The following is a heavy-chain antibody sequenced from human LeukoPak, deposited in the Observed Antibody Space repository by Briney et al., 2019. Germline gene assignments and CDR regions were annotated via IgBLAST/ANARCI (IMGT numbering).Heavy chain of an antibody. V-gene: IGHV3-7*03. D-gene: IGHD3-3*01. Sequence: PGGSLRLSCAASGFTFGSYWMSWVRQAPGKGLEWVANIKEDGTEKNYVDSVKGRFTISRDNSKNTLYLQMNSLRAEDTAVYYCAKRRGFSNPPDYWGQGTLVTVSS. CDR1: GFTFGSYW. CDR3: AKRRGFSNPPDY. CDR2: IKEDGTEK. J-gene: IGHJ4*02.